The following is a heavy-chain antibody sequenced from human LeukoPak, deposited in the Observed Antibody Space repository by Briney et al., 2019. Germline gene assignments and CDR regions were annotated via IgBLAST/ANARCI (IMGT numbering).Heavy chain of an antibody. V-gene: IGHV4-59*01. CDR1: GGSISSYY. CDR2: IYYSGST. Sequence: PSETLSLTCTVSGGSISSYYWSWIRQPPGKGLEWIGYIYYSGSTNYNPSLKSRVTISVDTSKNQFSLKLSSVTAADTAVYYCARSFGWYGYYFDYWGQGTLVTVSS. D-gene: IGHD6-19*01. J-gene: IGHJ4*02. CDR3: ARSFGWYGYYFDY.